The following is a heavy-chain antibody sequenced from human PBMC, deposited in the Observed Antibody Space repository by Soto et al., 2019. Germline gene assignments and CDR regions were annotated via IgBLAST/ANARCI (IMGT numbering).Heavy chain of an antibody. CDR1: GFTFSDYA. J-gene: IGHJ4*02. CDR2: ISSNGGST. D-gene: IGHD6-19*01. CDR3: ARGRGGWYDY. V-gene: IGHV3-64*01. Sequence: EVQLVESGGGLVQPGGSLRLSCAVSGFTFSDYAMHWVRQAPGKGLEYVSAISSNGGSTYYANSVKGRFTISRDNSKSTLYLQMGSVRAEDMAVYYCARGRGGWYDYWGQGTLVTVSS.